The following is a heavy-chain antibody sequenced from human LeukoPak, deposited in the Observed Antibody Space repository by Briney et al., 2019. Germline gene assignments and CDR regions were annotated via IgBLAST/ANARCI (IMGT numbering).Heavy chain of an antibody. CDR3: AKAPYSSSWFGVYFDY. J-gene: IGHJ4*02. V-gene: IGHV3-23*01. Sequence: PGGSLRLSCAASGFTFSSYAMSWVRQAPGKGLEWVSAISGSGGSTYYADSVKGRFTISRDNSKNTLYLQMTSLRAEDTAVYYCAKAPYSSSWFGVYFDYWGQGTPVTVSS. CDR2: ISGSGGST. CDR1: GFTFSSYA. D-gene: IGHD6-13*01.